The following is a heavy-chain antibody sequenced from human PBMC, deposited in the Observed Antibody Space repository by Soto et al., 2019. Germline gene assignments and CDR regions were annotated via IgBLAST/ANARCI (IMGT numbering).Heavy chain of an antibody. CDR2: FDPEDGET. J-gene: IGHJ4*02. CDR3: ATNYYILTGYYTFDY. Sequence: ASVKVSCKVSGYTLTELSMHWVRQAPGKGLEWMGGFDPEDGETIYAQKFQGRVTMTEDTSTDTAYMELSSLRSEDTAVYYCATNYYILTGYYTFDYWGQGTLVTVSS. CDR1: GYTLTELS. V-gene: IGHV1-24*01. D-gene: IGHD3-9*01.